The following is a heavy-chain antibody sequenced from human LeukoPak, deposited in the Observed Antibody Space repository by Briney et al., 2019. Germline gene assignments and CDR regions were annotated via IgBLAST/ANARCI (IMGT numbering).Heavy chain of an antibody. CDR2: ISGSGGST. J-gene: IGHJ4*02. Sequence: GGSLRLSCAASGFTFSSYAMSWVRQAPGKGLEWVSAISGSGGSTYYADSVKGRLTISRDNSKNTLYLQMNSLRAEDTAVYYCAKDFSYGDGYNRDFDYWGQGTLVTVSS. V-gene: IGHV3-23*01. D-gene: IGHD5-24*01. CDR1: GFTFSSYA. CDR3: AKDFSYGDGYNRDFDY.